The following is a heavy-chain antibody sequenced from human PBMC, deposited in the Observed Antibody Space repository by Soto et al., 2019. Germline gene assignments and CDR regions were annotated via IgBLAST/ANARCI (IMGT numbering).Heavy chain of an antibody. CDR3: ARMPFTGTNPPFDY. V-gene: IGHV4-59*01. D-gene: IGHD2-8*02. CDR1: GGSISTYY. J-gene: IGHJ4*02. CDR2: VSYIGT. Sequence: SETLSLTCTVSGGSISTYYWSWIRQSPGKGLEMIGYVSYIGTIYNPSLRSRLTISLDTSRNQFSLELSSVTAADTAVYYCARMPFTGTNPPFDYWGRGIPVTVSS.